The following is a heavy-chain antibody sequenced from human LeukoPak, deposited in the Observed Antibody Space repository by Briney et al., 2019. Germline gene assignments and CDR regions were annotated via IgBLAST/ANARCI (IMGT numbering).Heavy chain of an antibody. CDR2: INAGNGNT. CDR3: ARDGAAADIYYYYGMDV. CDR1: GYTFTSYA. Sequence: ASVKVSCKASGYTFTSYAIHWVRQAPGQRLEWMGWINAGNGNTKYSQKFQGRVTITRDTSASTAYMELSSLRSEDTAVYYCARDGAAADIYYYYGMDVWGQGTTVTVSS. V-gene: IGHV1-3*01. J-gene: IGHJ6*02. D-gene: IGHD6-13*01.